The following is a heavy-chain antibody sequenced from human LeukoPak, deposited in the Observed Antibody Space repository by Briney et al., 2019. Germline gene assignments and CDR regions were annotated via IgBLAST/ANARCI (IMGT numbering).Heavy chain of an antibody. J-gene: IGHJ5*02. D-gene: IGHD6-19*01. V-gene: IGHV4-59*12. CDR2: IYYSGST. Sequence: SETLSLTRTVSGGSISSYYWSWIRQPPGKGLEWIGYIYYSGSTNYNPSLKSRVTISVDTSKNQFSLKLSSVTAADTAVYYCARDSKGSGWYLLTWFDPWGQGTLVTVPS. CDR3: ARDSKGSGWYLLTWFDP. CDR1: GGSISSYY.